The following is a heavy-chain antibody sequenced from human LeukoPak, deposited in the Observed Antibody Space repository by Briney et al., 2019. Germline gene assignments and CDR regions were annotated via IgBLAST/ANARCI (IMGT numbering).Heavy chain of an antibody. Sequence: PSETLSLTCSVSGGSIRSGDYYWGWIRQPPGKGLEWIGRIYYRGSTNYNPSLKSRVTISVDTSKNQFSLKLSSVTAADTAVYYCARRGISQGYYMDVWGKGTTVTISS. V-gene: IGHV4-39*01. CDR3: ARRGISQGYYMDV. D-gene: IGHD6-13*01. J-gene: IGHJ6*03. CDR2: IYYRGST. CDR1: GGSIRSGDYY.